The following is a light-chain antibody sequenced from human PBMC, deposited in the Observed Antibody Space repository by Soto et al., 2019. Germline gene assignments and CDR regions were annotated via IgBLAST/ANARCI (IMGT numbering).Light chain of an antibody. Sequence: QSALTQPPSASGSPGQSATISCTGTSSDVGGYNYVSWYQQHPGKAPKLMIYEVTKRPSGVPDRFSGSKSGNTASLTVSGLLADDEADYYCSSHAGINNVVFGGGTKVTVL. CDR2: EVT. CDR3: SSHAGINNVV. V-gene: IGLV2-8*01. J-gene: IGLJ3*02. CDR1: SSDVGGYNY.